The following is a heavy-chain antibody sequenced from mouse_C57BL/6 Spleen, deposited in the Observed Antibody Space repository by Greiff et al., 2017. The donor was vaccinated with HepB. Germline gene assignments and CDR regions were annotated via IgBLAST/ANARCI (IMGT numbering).Heavy chain of an antibody. J-gene: IGHJ2*01. Sequence: EVKLMESGGGLVKPGGSLKLSCAASGFTFSDYGMHWVRQAPEKGLEWVAYLSSGSSTIYYADTVKGRFTISRDNAKHTLFLQMTSLRSEDTAMYYCARDWFDYWGQGTTLTVSS. V-gene: IGHV5-17*01. D-gene: IGHD4-1*01. CDR2: LSSGSSTI. CDR1: GFTFSDYG. CDR3: ARDWFDY.